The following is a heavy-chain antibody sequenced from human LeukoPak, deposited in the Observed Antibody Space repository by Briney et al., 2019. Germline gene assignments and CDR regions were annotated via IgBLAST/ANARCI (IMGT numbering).Heavy chain of an antibody. CDR1: GGSISSGGYY. CDR3: ARTRYSSCYHAFDN. J-gene: IGHJ4*02. V-gene: IGHV4-31*03. Sequence: SETLSLTCIVSGGSISSGGYYWSWIRQHPGKGLEWIGYIFYSGSTYYNPSLKSRVTISVDTSKNQFSLKLSSVTAADTAVYYCARTRYSSCYHAFDNWGQGTLVTVSS. D-gene: IGHD3-10*01. CDR2: IFYSGST.